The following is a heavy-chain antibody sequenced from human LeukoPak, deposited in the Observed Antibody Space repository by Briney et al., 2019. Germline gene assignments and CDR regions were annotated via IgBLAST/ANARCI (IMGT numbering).Heavy chain of an antibody. CDR1: GFTVSNNY. Sequence: GGSLRLSCAASGFTVSNNYMSWVRQAPGKGLEWVSVIHSGGTTNYADSVQGRFTISGDNSKTTVYLHMNSLRAEDTAVYCCARDSDSGYGPFASWGQGTLVTVSS. CDR3: ARDSDSGYGPFAS. V-gene: IGHV3-53*01. CDR2: IHSGGTT. D-gene: IGHD5-12*01. J-gene: IGHJ4*02.